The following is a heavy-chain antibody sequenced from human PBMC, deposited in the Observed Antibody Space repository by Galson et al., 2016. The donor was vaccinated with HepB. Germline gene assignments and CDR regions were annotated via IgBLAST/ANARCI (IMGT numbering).Heavy chain of an antibody. J-gene: IGHJ5*02. Sequence: SLRLSCAASGLTVYNNYMSWVRQAPGKGLECISLIYSGGDTVYADSVKGRFTISRDRSKNTVYLQMNSLRVEDTAVYYCARDPPSVATGTWAWGQGTQVTVSS. CDR3: ARDPPSVATGTWA. V-gene: IGHV3-66*01. D-gene: IGHD3-9*01. CDR2: IYSGGDT. CDR1: GLTVYNNY.